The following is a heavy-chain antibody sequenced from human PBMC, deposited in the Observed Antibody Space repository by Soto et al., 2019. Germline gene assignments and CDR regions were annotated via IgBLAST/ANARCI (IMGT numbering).Heavy chain of an antibody. CDR2: IYYSGST. CDR3: ARGSTTEKVDS. CDR1: GGSISSGGYY. Sequence: PSETLSLTCTVSGGSISSGGYYWSWIRQHPGKGLEWIGYIYYSGSTYYNPSLKSRVTISADTSMNQFSLTLTSVTAADTAMYYCARGSTTEKVDSWGQGILVTVSS. J-gene: IGHJ4*02. V-gene: IGHV4-30-4*08.